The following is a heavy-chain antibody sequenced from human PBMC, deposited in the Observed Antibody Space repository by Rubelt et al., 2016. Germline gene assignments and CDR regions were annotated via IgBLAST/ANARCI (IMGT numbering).Heavy chain of an antibody. CDR1: GYTFTGYY. J-gene: IGHJ5*02. CDR3: ARSMVRDLNWFDP. V-gene: IGHV1-2*04. CDR2: INPNRGGT. D-gene: IGHD3-10*01. Sequence: QVQLVQSGAEVKKPGASVKVSCKASGYTFTGYYMHWVRQAPGQGLEWMGWINPNRGGTNYAQKFPGWGTIPRGTSVSTAYLELSRLRSDDTAVYYWARSMVRDLNWFDPWGQGTLVTVSS.